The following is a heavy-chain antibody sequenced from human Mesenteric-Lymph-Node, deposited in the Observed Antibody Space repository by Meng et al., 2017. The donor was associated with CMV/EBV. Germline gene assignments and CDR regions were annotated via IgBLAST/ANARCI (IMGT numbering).Heavy chain of an antibody. D-gene: IGHD2-2*01. Sequence: GESLKISCAASGITFRNAWMRWVRQAPGKGLEWVGRIKSKTDGGTTDYAEPVKGRFTISRDDSKNTLYLQMNSLKTEDTAVYYCNTYVVVVPAATPSSYWGQGTLVTVSS. J-gene: IGHJ4*02. CDR1: GITFRNAW. CDR2: IKSKTDGGTT. V-gene: IGHV3-15*01. CDR3: NTYVVVVPAATPSSY.